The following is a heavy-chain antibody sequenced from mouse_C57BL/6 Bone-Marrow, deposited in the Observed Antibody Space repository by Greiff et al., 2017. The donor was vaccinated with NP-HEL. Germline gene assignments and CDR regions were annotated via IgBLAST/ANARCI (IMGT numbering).Heavy chain of an antibody. J-gene: IGHJ3*01. CDR2: INPNNGGT. CDR1: GYTFTDYN. Sequence: EVQLQQSGPELVKPGASVKIPCKASGYTFTDYNMDWVKQSHGKSLEWIGDINPNNGGTIYNQKFKGKATLTVDKSSSTAYMELRSLTSEDTAVYYCARNLKDWAFAYWGQGTLVTVSA. D-gene: IGHD1-3*01. V-gene: IGHV1-18*01. CDR3: ARNLKDWAFAY.